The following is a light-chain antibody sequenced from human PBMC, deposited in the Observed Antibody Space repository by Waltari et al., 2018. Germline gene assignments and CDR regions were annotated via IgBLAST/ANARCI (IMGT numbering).Light chain of an antibody. J-gene: IGKJ4*01. CDR3: QKVNSFPPT. V-gene: IGKV1-12*01. CDR1: QGISTW. Sequence: DIQMTQSPSSVSASVGYRITITCRASQGISTWLAWYQQKPGRAPKVLIHAASSLQSGVPSRFSGSGSGTDCTLTISRLQPEDFATYYCQKVNSFPPTFGGGTKVEIK. CDR2: AAS.